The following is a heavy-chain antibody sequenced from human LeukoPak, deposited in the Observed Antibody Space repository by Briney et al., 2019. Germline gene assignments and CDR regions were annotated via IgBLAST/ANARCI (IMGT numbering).Heavy chain of an antibody. Sequence: SQTLSLTCTVSGGSISSGDYYWSWIRQPPGKGLEWIGYIYYSGSTYHNPSLKSRVTISVDTSKNQFSLKLSSVTAADTAVYYCARVGRGGFYGDYGMDVWGQGTTVTVSS. V-gene: IGHV4-30-4*01. CDR2: IYYSGST. CDR3: ARVGRGGFYGDYGMDV. J-gene: IGHJ6*02. D-gene: IGHD4-17*01. CDR1: GGSISSGDYY.